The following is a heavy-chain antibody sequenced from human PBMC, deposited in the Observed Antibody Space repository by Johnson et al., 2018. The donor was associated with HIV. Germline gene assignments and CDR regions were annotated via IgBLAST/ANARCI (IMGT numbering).Heavy chain of an antibody. CDR2: ISYDGSNK. V-gene: IGHV3-30*04. D-gene: IGHD6-19*01. CDR1: GFTFSSYV. Sequence: QVQLVESGGGLMQPGGSLRLSCAASGFTFSSYVMHWVRQAPGKGLEWVAVISYDGSNKYYADSVKGRFTISRDNSKNTLYLQMNSLRAEDTAVYYCARDRIAVAQGAFDIWGQGTMVTVSS. J-gene: IGHJ3*02. CDR3: ARDRIAVAQGAFDI.